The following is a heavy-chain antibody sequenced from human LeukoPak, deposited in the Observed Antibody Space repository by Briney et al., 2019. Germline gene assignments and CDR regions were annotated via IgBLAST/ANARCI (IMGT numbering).Heavy chain of an antibody. CDR3: ARHLATVTASRQYYYYGMDV. CDR2: IYPVDSDT. CDR1: GYSFTFTKNW. D-gene: IGHD4-17*01. Sequence: GESLKISCKASGYSFTFTKNWIGWVRQVPGKGLEWMGIIYPVDSDTRYNPSFQGQVTISVDKSIITTYLQWSSLKASDTAIYYCARHLATVTASRQYYYYGMDVWGQGTTVTVSS. J-gene: IGHJ6*02. V-gene: IGHV5-51*01.